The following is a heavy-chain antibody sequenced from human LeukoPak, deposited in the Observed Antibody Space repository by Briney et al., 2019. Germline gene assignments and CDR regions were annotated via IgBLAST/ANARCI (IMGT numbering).Heavy chain of an antibody. CDR3: ARRTYSRSSSIFDN. CDR1: GYTFTGYY. V-gene: IGHV1-2*02. Sequence: ASVKVSCKASGYTFTGYYMHWVRQAPGQGLEWMGWINPNSGGTNYAQKLQGRVTVTTDTSTSTSYMELRSLTSDDTAVYYCARRTYSRSSSIFDNWGQGTLVTVSS. CDR2: INPNSGGT. J-gene: IGHJ4*02. D-gene: IGHD6-6*01.